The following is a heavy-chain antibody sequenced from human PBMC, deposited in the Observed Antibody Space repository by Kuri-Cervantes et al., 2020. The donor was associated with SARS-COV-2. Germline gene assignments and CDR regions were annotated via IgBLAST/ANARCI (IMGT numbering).Heavy chain of an antibody. J-gene: IGHJ3*02. Sequence: GGSVRLCCAASGATCSSYEMNWVRQAPGKGLEWVSYISSSGSTIYYADSVKGRFSISRDNAKNSLYLQMNSLRAEDTAVYYCASPIYCSSTSCYLGRSHDAFDIWVQGTMVTVSS. V-gene: IGHV3-48*03. CDR3: ASPIYCSSTSCYLGRSHDAFDI. CDR1: GATCSSYE. CDR2: ISSSGSTI. D-gene: IGHD2-2*01.